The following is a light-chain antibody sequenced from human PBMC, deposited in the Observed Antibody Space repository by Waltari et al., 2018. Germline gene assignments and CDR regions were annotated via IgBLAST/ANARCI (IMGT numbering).Light chain of an antibody. J-gene: IGKJ5*01. V-gene: IGKV1-39*01. CDR2: AAS. CDR1: QPIVRY. Sequence: TCRASQPIVRYLNWYQQKPGKAPKLLIYAASTLQRGVPSRFSGSGSGTDFTLAINSVQPDDFATYFCQQTSSAPFTFCRGTRLDFK. CDR3: QQTSSAPFT.